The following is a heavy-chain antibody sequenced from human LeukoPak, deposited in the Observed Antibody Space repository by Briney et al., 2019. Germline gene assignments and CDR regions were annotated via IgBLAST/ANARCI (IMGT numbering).Heavy chain of an antibody. Sequence: SETLSLTCAVYGGSFSGYYWSWIRQPPGKGLEWIGEINHSGSTNYNPSPKSRVTISVDTSKNQFSLKLSSVTAADTAVYYCARGRRVLRYFDWLPLPYNWFDPWGQGTLVTVSS. D-gene: IGHD3-9*01. V-gene: IGHV4-34*01. CDR3: ARGRRVLRYFDWLPLPYNWFDP. CDR2: INHSGST. J-gene: IGHJ5*02. CDR1: GGSFSGYY.